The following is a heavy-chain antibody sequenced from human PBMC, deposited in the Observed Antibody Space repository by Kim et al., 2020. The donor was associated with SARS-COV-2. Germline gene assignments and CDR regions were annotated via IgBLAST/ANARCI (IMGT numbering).Heavy chain of an antibody. CDR2: IKSKTDGETT. J-gene: IGHJ4*02. D-gene: IGHD4-17*01. Sequence: GGSLRLSCAASGFTFNYAWMTWVRQAPGKGLEWVGRIKSKTDGETTDLAAPVKGRFSISRDDSEKTLYLQMDSLKMEDTALYYCATRPPPYGDFTLDYWGQGTLVTVSS. CDR1: GFTFNYAW. CDR3: ATRPPPYGDFTLDY. V-gene: IGHV3-15*01.